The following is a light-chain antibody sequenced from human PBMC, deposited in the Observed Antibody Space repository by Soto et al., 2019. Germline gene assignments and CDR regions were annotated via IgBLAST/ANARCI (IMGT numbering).Light chain of an antibody. CDR2: GAS. J-gene: IGKJ1*01. CDR1: QSVNSN. V-gene: IGKV3-15*01. Sequence: ETVMTQSPATLSVSPGERATLSCRASQSVNSNLAWYQQKLGQAPRVLIYGASTRATGIPDRFSGSGSGTEFILTISSLQYEDFAVYYCQEYNTWPWTFGQGTKVDIK. CDR3: QEYNTWPWT.